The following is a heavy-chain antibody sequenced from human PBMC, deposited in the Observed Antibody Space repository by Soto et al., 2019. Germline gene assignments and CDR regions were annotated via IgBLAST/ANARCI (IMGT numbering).Heavy chain of an antibody. CDR1: GGSISSYY. V-gene: IGHV4-59*01. D-gene: IGHD5-18*01. CDR2: IYYSGST. J-gene: IGHJ6*02. CDR3: ARDTALYYYYYGMDV. Sequence: PSETLYITCTVSGGSISSYYWSWIRQPPGKGLEWIGYIYYSGSTNYNPSLKSRVTISVDTSKNQFSLKLSSVTAADTAVYYCARDTALYYYYYGMDVWGQGTTVTVSS.